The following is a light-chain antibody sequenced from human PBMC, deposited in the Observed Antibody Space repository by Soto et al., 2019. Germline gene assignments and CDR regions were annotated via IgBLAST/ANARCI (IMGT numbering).Light chain of an antibody. CDR3: STYTNSITWL. Sequence: QSALTQPASVSGSPGQSITISCTGTSSDAVSWYQVHPDKAPKLLIYGVSNRPSGVSSRFSGSKSGNTASLTISGLQAEDEADYYCSTYTNSITWLFGGGTQLTVL. CDR1: SSDAV. J-gene: IGLJ3*02. V-gene: IGLV2-14*01. CDR2: GVS.